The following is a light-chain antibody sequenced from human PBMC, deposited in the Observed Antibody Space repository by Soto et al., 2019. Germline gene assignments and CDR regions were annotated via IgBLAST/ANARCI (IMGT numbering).Light chain of an antibody. V-gene: IGKV4-1*01. CDR2: WAS. Sequence: DIVMTLSPDSLAVSLGERATINCKSSQSVLYSSDNKNYLAWYQQKPGQPPKLLIYWASTRDSGVPDRFSGSGSGADFTLTISSLQAEDVAVYYCQQYYTTLTFGGGTRVEIK. J-gene: IGKJ4*01. CDR3: QQYYTTLT. CDR1: QSVLYSSDNKNY.